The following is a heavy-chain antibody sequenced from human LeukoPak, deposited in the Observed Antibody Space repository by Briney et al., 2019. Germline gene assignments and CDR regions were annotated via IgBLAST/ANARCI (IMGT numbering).Heavy chain of an antibody. Sequence: PGGSLRLSCAASGFTFDDYGMSWVRQAPGKGLEWVSGINWDGGSTGYADSVKGRFTISRDNAKNSLYLQMNSLRAEDTAVYYCARDRLEYYDSSGYLVDYWGQGTLVTVSS. D-gene: IGHD3-22*01. V-gene: IGHV3-20*04. CDR3: ARDRLEYYDSSGYLVDY. J-gene: IGHJ4*02. CDR2: INWDGGST. CDR1: GFTFDDYG.